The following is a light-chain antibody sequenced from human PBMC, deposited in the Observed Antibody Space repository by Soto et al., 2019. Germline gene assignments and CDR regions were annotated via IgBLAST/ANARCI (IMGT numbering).Light chain of an antibody. J-gene: IGKJ4*01. CDR1: QSVSSY. V-gene: IGKV3-11*01. Sequence: EIVFTQSPATLSLSPGERATLSCRASQSVSSYLAWYQQKPGQAPRLLIYDASNRATGIPARFSGSGSGTDFTLTISSLEPEDFAVYYCQHYDNSFLTFGGGTKV. CDR2: DAS. CDR3: QHYDNSFLT.